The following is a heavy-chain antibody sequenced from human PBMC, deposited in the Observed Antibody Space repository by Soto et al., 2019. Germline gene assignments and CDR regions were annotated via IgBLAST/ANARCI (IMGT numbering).Heavy chain of an antibody. CDR1: GDSVSSNSAA. CDR3: ARYLDGNAFDI. CDR2: TYHRSKWYN. V-gene: IGHV6-1*01. J-gene: IGHJ3*02. Sequence: PSQTLSLTCAISGDSVSSNSAAWNWTRQSPSRGLEWVGRTYHRSKWYNDYAVSVKSRITINRDTSKNQFSLQLISVTPDDTAVYYCARYLDGNAFDIWGQGTMVTVSS. D-gene: IGHD3-9*01.